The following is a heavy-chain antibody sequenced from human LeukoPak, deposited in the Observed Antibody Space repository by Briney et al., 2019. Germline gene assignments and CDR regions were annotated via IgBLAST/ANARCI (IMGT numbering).Heavy chain of an antibody. CDR2: IWDDGSSK. CDR3: AKPTRGSGSFLIDF. J-gene: IGHJ4*02. CDR1: GLTFSSYG. Sequence: GGSLRLSCAASGLTFSSYGMHWARQAPGKGLEWVAVIWDDGSSKYYGDSVKGRFTISRDNSKNTLYLQMNGLRAEDTAVYYCAKPTRGSGSFLIDFWGQGTLVTVSS. V-gene: IGHV3-33*06. D-gene: IGHD1-26*01.